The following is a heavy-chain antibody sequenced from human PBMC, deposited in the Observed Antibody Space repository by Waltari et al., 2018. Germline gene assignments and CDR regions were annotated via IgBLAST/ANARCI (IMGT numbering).Heavy chain of an antibody. J-gene: IGHJ4*02. CDR1: LTELS. Sequence: LTELSMHWVRQAPGKGLEWMGGFDPEDGETIYAQKFQGRVTMTEDTSTDTAYMELSSLRSEDTAVYYCATGPLNYYDSSGYYAPFDYWGQGTLVTVSS. CDR2: FDPEDGET. V-gene: IGHV1-24*01. D-gene: IGHD3-22*01. CDR3: ATGPLNYYDSSGYYAPFDY.